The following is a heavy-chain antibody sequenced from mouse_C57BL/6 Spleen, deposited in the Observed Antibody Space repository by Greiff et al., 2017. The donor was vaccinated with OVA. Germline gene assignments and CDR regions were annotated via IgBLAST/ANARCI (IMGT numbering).Heavy chain of an antibody. D-gene: IGHD3-2*02. CDR3: ARSGQLRPYAMDY. CDR1: GYSFTDYN. V-gene: IGHV1-39*01. Sequence: VQLQQSGPELVKPGASVKISCKASGYSFTDYNMNWVKQSNRKSLEWIGVINPNYGTTSYNQKFKGKATLTVDQSSSTAYMQLNSLTSEDSAVYYGARSGQLRPYAMDYWGQGTSVTVSS. J-gene: IGHJ4*01. CDR2: INPNYGTT.